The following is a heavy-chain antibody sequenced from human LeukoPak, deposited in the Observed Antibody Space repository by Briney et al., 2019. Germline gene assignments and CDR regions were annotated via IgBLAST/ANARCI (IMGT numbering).Heavy chain of an antibody. CDR2: MSYDGRNK. CDR1: GFTFSRYG. J-gene: IGHJ3*02. V-gene: IGHV3-30*03. CDR3: ARGYGSESPAFDI. Sequence: GRSLRLSCAASGFTFSRYGMHWVRQAPGKGLEWVAIMSYDGRNKDYADSVKGRFTISRDNSKNTLYLQMNSLRAEDTAVYFCARGYGSESPAFDIWGRGTIVTVSS. D-gene: IGHD3-10*01.